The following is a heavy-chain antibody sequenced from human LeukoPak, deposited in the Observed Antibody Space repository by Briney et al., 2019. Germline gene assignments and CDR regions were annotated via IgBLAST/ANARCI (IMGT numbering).Heavy chain of an antibody. CDR2: IYYSGST. CDR1: GGSISTSSYY. V-gene: IGHV4-39*07. Sequence: SETLSLTCTFSGGSISTSSYYWGWVRQPPGKGLEWIGSIYYSGSTNYNPSLKSRVTISVDTSKNQFSLKLSSVTAADTAVYYCARGARLRLGELPIYYFDYWGQGTLVTVSS. D-gene: IGHD3-16*01. CDR3: ARGARLRLGELPIYYFDY. J-gene: IGHJ4*02.